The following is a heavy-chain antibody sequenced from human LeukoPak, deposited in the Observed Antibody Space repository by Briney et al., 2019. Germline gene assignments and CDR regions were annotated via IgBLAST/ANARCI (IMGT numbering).Heavy chain of an antibody. D-gene: IGHD3-10*01. V-gene: IGHV3-66*01. CDR1: GFTFSSYA. Sequence: PGGSLRLSCAASGFTFSSYAMSWVRQAPGEGLEWVSVMYSGGNTDYADSVKGRFTISRDNSRDTLYLQMNSLRVEDTAVYFCARESGFGELFPFAFDYWGQGALVTVAS. CDR2: MYSGGNT. J-gene: IGHJ4*02. CDR3: ARESGFGELFPFAFDY.